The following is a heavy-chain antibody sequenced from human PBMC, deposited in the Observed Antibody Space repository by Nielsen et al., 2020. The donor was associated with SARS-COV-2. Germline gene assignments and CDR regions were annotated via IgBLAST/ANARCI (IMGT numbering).Heavy chain of an antibody. CDR3: AGFGGGDLAFDI. J-gene: IGHJ3*02. CDR1: GGSISSSSYY. D-gene: IGHD2-21*02. CDR2: INHSGST. V-gene: IGHV4-39*07. Sequence: SETLSLTCTVSGGSISSSSYYWGWIRQPPGKGLEWIWEINHSGSTNYNPSLKSRVTISVDTSKNQFSLKLSSVTAADTAVYYCAGFGGGDLAFDIWGQGTMVTVSS.